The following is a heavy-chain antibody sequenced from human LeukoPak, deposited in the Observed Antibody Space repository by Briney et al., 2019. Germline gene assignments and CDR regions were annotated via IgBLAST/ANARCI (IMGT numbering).Heavy chain of an antibody. D-gene: IGHD2-15*01. CDR2: ISSSSSYI. J-gene: IGHJ4*02. V-gene: IGHV3-21*01. Sequence: PGGSLRLSCAASGFTFSSYSMNWVRQAPGKGLEWVSSISSSSSYIYYADSVKGRFTISRDNAKNSLYLQMNSLRAEDTAVYYCARDPPGYCSGGSCYGYYFDYWGQGTLVTVSS. CDR1: GFTFSSYS. CDR3: ARDPPGYCSGGSCYGYYFDY.